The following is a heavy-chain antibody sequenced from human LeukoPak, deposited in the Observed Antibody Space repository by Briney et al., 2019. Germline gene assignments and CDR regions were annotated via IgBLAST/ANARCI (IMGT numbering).Heavy chain of an antibody. CDR2: ISSDGSNT. D-gene: IGHD7-27*01. J-gene: IGHJ6*03. V-gene: IGHV3-74*01. CDR1: GFTFSTYW. CDR3: ARECDLTGAYYMDV. Sequence: PGGSLRLSCAASGFTFSTYWMHWVRQVPGKGLAWVSRISSDGSNTIYADSVKGRFTISRDSANNSLSLQMNSLRGDDAAVYYCARECDLTGAYYMDVWGKGTTVTVSS.